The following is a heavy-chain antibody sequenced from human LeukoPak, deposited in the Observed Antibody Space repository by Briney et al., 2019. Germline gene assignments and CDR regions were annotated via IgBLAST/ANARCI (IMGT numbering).Heavy chain of an antibody. CDR3: ASQYYYDSSGYYNSNWFDP. CDR2: ISRSGGTI. D-gene: IGHD3-22*01. CDR1: GFTSSSYD. J-gene: IGHJ5*02. V-gene: IGHV3-48*03. Sequence: GGSLRLSCAASGFTSSSYDMNWIRQAPGKGLEWVSFISRSGGTIYYADSVKGRFTISRDNAKNSLYLQVNSLRAEDTAVYYCASQYYYDSSGYYNSNWFDPWGQGTLVTVSS.